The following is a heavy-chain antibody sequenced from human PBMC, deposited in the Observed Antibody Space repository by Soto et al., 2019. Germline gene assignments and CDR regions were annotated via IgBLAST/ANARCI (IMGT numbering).Heavy chain of an antibody. CDR3: ARDRGSYALDY. Sequence: ASVKVSCKASGYIFSSYGISWVRQAPGQGLEWMGWVSAYNGNTNYPQKLQGRVTMTTDTSTSTAYMELRSLRSDDTAVYYCARDRGSYALDYWGQGTLVTVSS. J-gene: IGHJ4*02. D-gene: IGHD1-26*01. CDR1: GYIFSSYG. CDR2: VSAYNGNT. V-gene: IGHV1-18*01.